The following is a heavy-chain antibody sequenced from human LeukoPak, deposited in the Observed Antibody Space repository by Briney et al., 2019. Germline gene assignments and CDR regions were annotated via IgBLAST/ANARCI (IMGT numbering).Heavy chain of an antibody. Sequence: SETLSLTCAVYGGSFSGYYWSWIRQPPGKGLEWIGEINHSGSTNYNPSLKSRVTISVDTSKNQFSLTLSSVTAADTAVYYCARACPIRVRGYCSSTSCCTDAFDIWGQGTMVTVSS. J-gene: IGHJ3*02. CDR3: ARACPIRVRGYCSSTSCCTDAFDI. D-gene: IGHD2-2*01. CDR1: GGSFSGYY. V-gene: IGHV4-34*01. CDR2: INHSGST.